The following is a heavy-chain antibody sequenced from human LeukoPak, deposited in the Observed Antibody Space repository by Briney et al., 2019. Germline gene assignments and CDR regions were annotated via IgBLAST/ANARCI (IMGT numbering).Heavy chain of an antibody. J-gene: IGHJ4*02. Sequence: SETLSLTCAVYGGSFSGYYWSWIRQPPGKGLEWIGEINHSGSTNYNPSLKSRVTISVDTSKNQFSLKLSSVTAADTAVYHCARRSAERINMVRGVIYYFDYWGQGTLVTVSS. CDR2: INHSGST. D-gene: IGHD3-10*01. CDR3: ARRSAERINMVRGVIYYFDY. CDR1: GGSFSGYY. V-gene: IGHV4-34*01.